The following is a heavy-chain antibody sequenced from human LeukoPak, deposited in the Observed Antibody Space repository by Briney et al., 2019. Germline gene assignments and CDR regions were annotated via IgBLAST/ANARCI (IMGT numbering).Heavy chain of an antibody. J-gene: IGHJ4*02. CDR2: ISYDGSNK. D-gene: IGHD6-13*01. Sequence: GSLRLSCAASRFTFSSYAMHWVRQAPGKGLEWVAVISYDGSNKYYADSVKGRFTISRDNSENTLYLQMNSLRAEDTAVYYCARDRDSSSAFDYWGQGTLVTVSS. V-gene: IGHV3-30*04. CDR1: RFTFSSYA. CDR3: ARDRDSSSAFDY.